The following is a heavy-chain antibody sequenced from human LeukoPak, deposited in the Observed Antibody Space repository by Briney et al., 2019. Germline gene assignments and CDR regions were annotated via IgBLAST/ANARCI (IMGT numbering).Heavy chain of an antibody. J-gene: IGHJ6*03. CDR3: ARTRRGIAARNYYYYMDV. CDR2: INHSGST. V-gene: IGHV4-34*01. D-gene: IGHD6-6*01. Sequence: SETLSLTCAVYGGSFSGYYWSWIRQPPGKGLEWIGEINHSGSTNYNPSLKSRVTISVDTSKNQFSLKLSSVTAADTAVYYCARTRRGIAARNYYYYMDVWGKGTTVTVSS. CDR1: GGSFSGYY.